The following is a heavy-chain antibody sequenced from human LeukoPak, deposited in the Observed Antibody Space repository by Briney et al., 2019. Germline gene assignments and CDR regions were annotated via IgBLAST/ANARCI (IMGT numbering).Heavy chain of an antibody. D-gene: IGHD3-3*01. Sequence: SGGSLRLSCAASGFTFSSYWMHWVRQAPGKGLVWVSRINTDGSSTSYADSVKGRFTISRDNAKNTLYLQMNSLRAEDTAVYYCARDHDYDFWSGYKDRFDYWGQGTLVTVSS. CDR3: ARDHDYDFWSGYKDRFDY. J-gene: IGHJ4*02. CDR2: INTDGSST. V-gene: IGHV3-74*01. CDR1: GFTFSSYW.